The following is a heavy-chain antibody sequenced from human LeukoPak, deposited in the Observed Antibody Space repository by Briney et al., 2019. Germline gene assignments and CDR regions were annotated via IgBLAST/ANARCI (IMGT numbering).Heavy chain of an antibody. D-gene: IGHD4/OR15-4a*01. CDR2: ISGSGGST. CDR3: AKSLGQVRPDY. V-gene: IGHV3-23*01. CDR1: GFTFSSFA. Sequence: GGSLRLSCAASGFTFSSFAMTWVRQAPGKGLEWVSAISGSGGSTYYADSVKGRFTISRDNSKNTLYLEMNSLRAEDTAVYYCAKSLGQVRPDYWGQGTLVTVSS. J-gene: IGHJ4*02.